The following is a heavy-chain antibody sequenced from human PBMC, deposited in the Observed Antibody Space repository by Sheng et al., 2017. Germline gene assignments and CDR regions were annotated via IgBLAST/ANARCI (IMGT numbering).Heavy chain of an antibody. V-gene: IGHV3-53*01. J-gene: IGHJ6*02. Sequence: EVQLVESGGGLIQPGGSLRLSCAASGFTVSSSHMTWVRQAPGKGLEWVSVIYSGGSTFYADSVKGRFTISRDNSKNTLYLQMNSLRAEDTALYYCARDPHMDVWGQGTTVIVSS. CDR3: ARDPHMDV. CDR2: IYSGGST. CDR1: GFTVSSSH.